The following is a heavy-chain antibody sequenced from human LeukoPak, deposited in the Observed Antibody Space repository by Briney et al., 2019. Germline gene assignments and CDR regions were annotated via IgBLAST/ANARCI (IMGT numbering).Heavy chain of an antibody. V-gene: IGHV3-30*03. J-gene: IGHJ3*02. CDR1: GFTFSVYG. CDR3: ATEGHYTVAFDI. Sequence: PGGSLRLSCAASGFTFSVYGMHWVRQAPGKGLEWVALISHDGSVKYYADSVKGRFTISRDNSENTLYLQMNSLRAEDTAVYYCATEGHYTVAFDIWGQGTMVTVSS. D-gene: IGHD3-10*01. CDR2: ISHDGSVK.